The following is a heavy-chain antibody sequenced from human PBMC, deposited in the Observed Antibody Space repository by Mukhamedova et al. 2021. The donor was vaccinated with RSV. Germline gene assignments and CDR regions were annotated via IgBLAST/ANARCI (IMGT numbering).Heavy chain of an antibody. V-gene: IGHV1-46*01. CDR3: ARWGYDSSGYYYYFDY. D-gene: IGHD3-22*01. Sequence: SYAQKFQGRVTMTRDTSTSTVYMELSSLRSEDTAVYYCARWGYDSSGYYYYFDYWGQGTLVTVSS. J-gene: IGHJ4*02.